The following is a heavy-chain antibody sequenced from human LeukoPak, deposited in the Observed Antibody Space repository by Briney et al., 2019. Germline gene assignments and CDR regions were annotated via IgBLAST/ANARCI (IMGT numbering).Heavy chain of an antibody. CDR3: AKDTLDAFDI. CDR1: GFTFSSYG. CDR2: IRYDGSNK. Sequence: GRSLRLSCAASGFTFSSYGVHWVRQAPGKGLEWVAFIRYDGSNKYYADSVKGRFTISRDNSKNTLYLQMNSLRAEDTAVYYCAKDTLDAFDIWGQGTMVTVSS. J-gene: IGHJ3*02. V-gene: IGHV3-30*02.